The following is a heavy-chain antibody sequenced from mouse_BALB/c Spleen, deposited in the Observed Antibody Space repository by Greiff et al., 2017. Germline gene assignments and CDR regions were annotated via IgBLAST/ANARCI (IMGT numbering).Heavy chain of an antibody. Sequence: EVQGVESGGGLVKPGGSLKLSCAASGFAFSSYDMSWVRQTPEKRLEWVAYISSGGGSTYYPDTVKGRFTISRDNAKNTLYLQMSSLKSEDTAMYYCARDYYGNAYYAMDYWGQGTSVTVSS. CDR2: ISSGGGST. D-gene: IGHD1-1*01. CDR3: ARDYYGNAYYAMDY. CDR1: GFAFSSYD. V-gene: IGHV5-12-1*01. J-gene: IGHJ4*01.